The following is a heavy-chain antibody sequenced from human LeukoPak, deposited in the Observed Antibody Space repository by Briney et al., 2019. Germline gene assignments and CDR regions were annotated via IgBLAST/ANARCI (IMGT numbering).Heavy chain of an antibody. CDR1: GYSISSGYY. Sequence: SETLSLTCAVSGYSISSGYYWGWIRQPPGKGLEWIGSIYHSGSTYYNPSLKSRVTISVDTSKNQFSLKLSSVTAADTAVYYCARRSIGTIDYWGQGTLVTVSS. CDR2: IYHSGST. V-gene: IGHV4-38-2*01. CDR3: ARRSIGTIDY. D-gene: IGHD3-22*01. J-gene: IGHJ4*02.